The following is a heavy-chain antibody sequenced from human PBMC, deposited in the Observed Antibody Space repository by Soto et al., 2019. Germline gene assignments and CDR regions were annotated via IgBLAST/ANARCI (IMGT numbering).Heavy chain of an antibody. CDR2: IHWNSGTT. CDR3: VKTPGRTGWDHFDS. Sequence: EVQLVESGGGLVQPGRSLRLSCAASGFTFDDYAMHWVRQAPGKGLEWVSGIHWNSGTTGYADSVRGRFTISRDNAKNSLYLQMNSLRGEDTALYHCVKTPGRTGWDHFDSWGQGTLVTVSS. D-gene: IGHD3-10*01. CDR1: GFTFDDYA. J-gene: IGHJ4*02. V-gene: IGHV3-9*01.